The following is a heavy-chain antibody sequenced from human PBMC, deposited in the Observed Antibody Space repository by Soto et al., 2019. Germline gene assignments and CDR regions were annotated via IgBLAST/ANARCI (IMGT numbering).Heavy chain of an antibody. J-gene: IGHJ6*03. V-gene: IGHV3-66*01. CDR1: GFTVSSNY. CDR2: IYSGGST. CDR3: ARDYPDYYQPYYYYYYYMDV. D-gene: IGHD3-10*01. Sequence: GGSLRLSCAASGFTVSSNYMSWVRQAPGKGLEWVSVIYSGGSTYYADSVKGRFTISRDNSKNTLYLQMNSLRAEDTAVYYCARDYPDYYQPYYYYYYYMDVWGKGTTVTVSS.